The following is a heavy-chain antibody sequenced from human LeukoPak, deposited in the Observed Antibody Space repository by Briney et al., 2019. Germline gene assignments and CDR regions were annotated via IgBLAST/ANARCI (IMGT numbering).Heavy chain of an antibody. D-gene: IGHD6-13*01. V-gene: IGHV3-53*01. Sequence: TGGSLRLSCAASGFTVSSNYMSWVRQAPGKGLEWVSVTYSGGGTYSADSVKGRFTISRDNSKNTLYLQMNSLRAEDTAVYYCARGPGYSSSWYYFDYWGQGTLVTVSS. CDR1: GFTVSSNY. J-gene: IGHJ4*02. CDR3: ARGPGYSSSWYYFDY. CDR2: TYSGGGT.